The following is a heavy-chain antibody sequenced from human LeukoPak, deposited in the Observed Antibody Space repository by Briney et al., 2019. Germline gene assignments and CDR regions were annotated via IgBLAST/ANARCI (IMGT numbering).Heavy chain of an antibody. D-gene: IGHD3-3*01. Sequence: GGSLRLSCAASGFTFSNAWMNWVRQAPGKGLEWVSYISSSGSTIYYADSVKGRFTISRDNAKNSLYLQMNSLRAEDTAVYYCARERGYDFWSGYYDPGDYWGQGTLVTVSS. CDR3: ARERGYDFWSGYYDPGDY. V-gene: IGHV3-11*01. CDR1: GFTFSNAW. J-gene: IGHJ4*02. CDR2: ISSSGSTI.